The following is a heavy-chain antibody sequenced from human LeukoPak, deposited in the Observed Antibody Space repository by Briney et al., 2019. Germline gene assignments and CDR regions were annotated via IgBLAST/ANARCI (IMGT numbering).Heavy chain of an antibody. D-gene: IGHD1-26*01. V-gene: IGHV3-66*01. CDR3: ARARDQQGAPRQYFFDS. CDR2: IYAGGDT. J-gene: IGHJ4*02. Sequence: PGGSLRLSCAASGFTVSNNYMSWVRQAPGKGLEWVSMIYAGGDTYYADPVKGRFTISRDSSKNTLYLQTNSLRADDTAVFYCARARDQQGAPRQYFFDSWGQGTLVTVSS. CDR1: GFTVSNNY.